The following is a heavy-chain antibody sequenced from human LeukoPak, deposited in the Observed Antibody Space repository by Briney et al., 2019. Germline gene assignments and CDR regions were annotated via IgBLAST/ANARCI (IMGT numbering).Heavy chain of an antibody. J-gene: IGHJ4*02. CDR2: IIPIFGTA. CDR1: GGTFSSYA. Sequence: SVKVSCKASGGTFSSYAISWVRQAPGQGPEWMGGIIPIFGTANYAQKFQGRVTITADESTSTAYMELSSLRSEDTAVYYCASDVEDGSGSFVYYFDYWGQGTLVTVSS. CDR3: ASDVEDGSGSFVYYFDY. V-gene: IGHV1-69*13. D-gene: IGHD3-10*01.